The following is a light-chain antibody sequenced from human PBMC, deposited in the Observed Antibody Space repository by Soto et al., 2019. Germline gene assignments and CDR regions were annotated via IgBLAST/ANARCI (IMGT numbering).Light chain of an antibody. CDR1: SSDVGGYNY. Sequence: QSALTQPASVSGSPGQSISISCTGTSSDVGGYNYVSWYQQHPGKAPKLMIYDVTNRPSGISSRFSGSKSANTASLTISGHQAEDEADYYSSSYTRSSTVVFGGGTQLTVL. J-gene: IGLJ2*01. CDR3: SSYTRSSTVV. V-gene: IGLV2-14*01. CDR2: DVT.